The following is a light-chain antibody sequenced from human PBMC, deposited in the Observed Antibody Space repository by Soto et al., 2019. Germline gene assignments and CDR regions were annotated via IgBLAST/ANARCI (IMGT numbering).Light chain of an antibody. J-gene: IGKJ4*01. V-gene: IGKV3-20*01. Sequence: EIVLTQSPATLSSFPGDRVTLSCRASQYINTRLAWYQHRPGQAPKVLIYRASIRATGIPDRFTGSGSGTDFTLTISRLEPEDFAVYYCQQYGSSPLTFGGGTKVDIK. CDR3: QQYGSSPLT. CDR2: RAS. CDR1: QYINTR.